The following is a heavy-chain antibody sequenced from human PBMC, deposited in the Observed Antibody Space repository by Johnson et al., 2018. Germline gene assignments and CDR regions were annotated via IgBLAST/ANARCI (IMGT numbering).Heavy chain of an antibody. D-gene: IGHD2-15*01. CDR1: GFTFTTYW. CDR3: AGGVGCGGGSCYPDAFDI. CDR2: IDTDGRST. Sequence: EVQLVESGGGFVQPGGSLRLSCAASGFTFTTYWLHWVRQAPGKRLVWVSRIDTDGRSTTYADSVKGRFTTSRDNAKNTLYLQRHSLGAEDTAGYRCAGGVGCGGGSCYPDAFDIWGQGTMVTVSS. J-gene: IGHJ3*02. V-gene: IGHV3-74*03.